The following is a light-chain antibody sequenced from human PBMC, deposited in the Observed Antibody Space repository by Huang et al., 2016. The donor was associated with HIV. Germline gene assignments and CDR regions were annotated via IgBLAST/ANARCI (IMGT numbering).Light chain of an antibody. V-gene: IGKV3-20*01. CDR3: QHYGNSRWT. CDR1: QSVSINY. J-gene: IGKJ1*01. CDR2: GAS. Sequence: EIVLTQSPGTLSLSPGERATLSCRASQSVSINYLAWYQQKPGQAPRPLIYGASSRATGIPDRCSGSGSGTDFTLSISRLEPEDFAVYYCQHYGNSRWTFGLGTKVDIK.